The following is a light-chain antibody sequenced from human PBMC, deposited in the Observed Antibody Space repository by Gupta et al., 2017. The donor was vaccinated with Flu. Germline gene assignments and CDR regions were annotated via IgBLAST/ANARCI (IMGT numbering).Light chain of an antibody. J-gene: IGKJ4*01. V-gene: IGKV2-30*01. CDR1: QSLVYSDGSYF. CDR3: LQSTSWPRT. CDR2: SVP. Sequence: VTGGQPASTSCRSGQSLVYSDGSYFWNGVQQRTGRSPRRLIYSVPNQDTGVPDRGGGSGSGTDFKLKISRVEAEDVGVYYCLQSTSWPRTFGGGTKVEIK.